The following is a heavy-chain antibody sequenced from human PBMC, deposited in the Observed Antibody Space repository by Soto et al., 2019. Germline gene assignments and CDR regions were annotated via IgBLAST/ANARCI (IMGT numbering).Heavy chain of an antibody. Sequence: EVQLVESGGGLVQPGGSLRLSCAASGFTFSNYWMSWVRQAPGKGLEWVANRKQDGGDKYYVDSVKGRFTISRDNAKNSLYLQMSSLRAEDTAVYYCARVKSVSGEYWGQGTLVTVSS. CDR2: RKQDGGDK. V-gene: IGHV3-7*05. J-gene: IGHJ4*02. CDR1: GFTFSNYW. CDR3: ARVKSVSGEY. D-gene: IGHD1-26*01.